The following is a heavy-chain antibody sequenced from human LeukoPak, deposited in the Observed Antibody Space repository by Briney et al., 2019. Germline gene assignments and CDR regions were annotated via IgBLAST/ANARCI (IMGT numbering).Heavy chain of an antibody. CDR2: ISRSGTTI. D-gene: IGHD3-16*02. CDR1: GFTFSDYY. J-gene: IGHJ4*02. CDR3: ARDGGGSYLDY. V-gene: IGHV3-11*01. Sequence: EGSLRLSCAASGFTFSDYYMRWIRQAPGKGLEWVSYISRSGTTIYYADSVKGRFTISRDNAKNSLYLQMNSLRAEDTAVYYCARDGGGSYLDYWGQGTLVTVSS.